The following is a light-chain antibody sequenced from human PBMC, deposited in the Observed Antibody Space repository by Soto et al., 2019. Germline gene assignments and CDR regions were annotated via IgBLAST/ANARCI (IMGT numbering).Light chain of an antibody. J-gene: IGKJ1*01. Sequence: DVVMTQSPLSLPVTLGQPASISCRSSQNLVDSDGNTYLNWFHQRPGQSPRRLFYKISNRDSGVPDRFSGSGAGTDCTLKISRVEAEDVGVYYCMQGTHWPWTFGQGTKVEIK. CDR3: MQGTHWPWT. CDR1: QNLVDSDGNTY. CDR2: KIS. V-gene: IGKV2-30*01.